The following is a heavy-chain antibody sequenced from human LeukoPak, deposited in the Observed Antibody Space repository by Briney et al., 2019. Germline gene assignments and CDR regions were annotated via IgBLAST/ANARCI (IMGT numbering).Heavy chain of an antibody. V-gene: IGHV4-59*01. CDR2: IYYSGST. Sequence: SETLSLTCTVSGGSISSNYWSWIRQPPGKGLEWIGYIYYSGSTNYNPSLKSRVTISVDTSKNQFSLKLNSVTAAGTAVYYCARGVYVWGSYRSAVFDIWGQGTMVTVSS. CDR3: ARGVYVWGSYRSAVFDI. CDR1: GGSISSNY. D-gene: IGHD3-16*02. J-gene: IGHJ3*02.